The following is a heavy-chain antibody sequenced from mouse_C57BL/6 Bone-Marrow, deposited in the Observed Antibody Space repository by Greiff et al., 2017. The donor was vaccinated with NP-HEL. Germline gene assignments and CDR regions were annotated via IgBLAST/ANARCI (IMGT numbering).Heavy chain of an antibody. CDR2: IYPRSGNT. Sequence: VKLMESGAELARPGASVKLSCKASGYTFTSYGISWVKQRTGQGLEWIGEIYPRSGNTYYNEKFKGKATLTADKSSSTAYMELRSLTSENSVVYFCARTNPSNTTVVGGQGTPLTVSS. CDR1: GYTFTSYG. CDR3: ARTNPSNTTVV. D-gene: IGHD1-1*01. V-gene: IGHV1-81*01. J-gene: IGHJ2*01.